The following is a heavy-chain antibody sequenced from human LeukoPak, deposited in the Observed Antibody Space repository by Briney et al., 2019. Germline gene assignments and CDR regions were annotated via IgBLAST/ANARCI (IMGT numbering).Heavy chain of an antibody. CDR3: TKDRTAWQFDY. Sequence: GGSLTLSCEASGFTFSSSAMTWARQAPGKGLEWLSAITGSGANTNHADSVKGRFTISRDNSKNTLYLQMHSLRAEDTAVYYCTKDRTAWQFDYWGQGTLVTVSS. CDR2: ITGSGANT. CDR1: GFTFSSSA. V-gene: IGHV3-23*01. D-gene: IGHD2-21*02. J-gene: IGHJ4*02.